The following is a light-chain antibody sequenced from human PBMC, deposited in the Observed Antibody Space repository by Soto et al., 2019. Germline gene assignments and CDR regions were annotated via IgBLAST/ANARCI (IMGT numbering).Light chain of an antibody. CDR1: SSNIGAGYG. V-gene: IGLV1-40*01. J-gene: IGLJ2*01. CDR3: QAYDSNLSGSL. CDR2: NYD. Sequence: QSVLTQPPSVSGAPGQRVTISCAGTSSNIGAGYGVHWYQQHPGRAPKLLIHNYDNRPSRVPDRFSGSKSGTSAPLAITGLQGEDEGDYYCQAYDSNLSGSLFGGGTKVTVL.